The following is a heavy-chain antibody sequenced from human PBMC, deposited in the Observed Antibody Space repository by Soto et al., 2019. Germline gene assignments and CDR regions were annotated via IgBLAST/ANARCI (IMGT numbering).Heavy chain of an antibody. D-gene: IGHD4-17*01. J-gene: IGHJ4*02. CDR3: ATVFDV. CDR2: IDTDGGGT. V-gene: IGHV3-74*01. CDR1: GFTFRRHR. Sequence: EVQLVGSGGGLVQPGGSLRVSCAASGFTFRRHRIHWGRQAPGKGLEWVSRIDTDGGGTSYADSVKGRFTISTDNAENTVYLQMNGLRVEDTAVYYCATVFDVWGQGTLVTVSS.